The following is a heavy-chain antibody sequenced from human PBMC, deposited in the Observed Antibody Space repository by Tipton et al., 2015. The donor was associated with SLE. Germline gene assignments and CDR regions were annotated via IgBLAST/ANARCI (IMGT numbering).Heavy chain of an antibody. V-gene: IGHV3-30*04. Sequence: SLRLSCAASVFTFSSYAMHWVRQAPGKGLEWVAVISRYGGTKYYADSVKGRFTISRDNAKNSLYLQMNSLRAEDTAVYYCTRGPQDYGGNLGYWGQGTLVTVSS. J-gene: IGHJ4*02. D-gene: IGHD4-23*01. CDR2: ISRYGGTK. CDR3: TRGPQDYGGNLGY. CDR1: VFTFSSYA.